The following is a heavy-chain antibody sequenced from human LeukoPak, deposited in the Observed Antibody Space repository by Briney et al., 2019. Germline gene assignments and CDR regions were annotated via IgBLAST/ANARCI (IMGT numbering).Heavy chain of an antibody. CDR3: ATIKVRANNYDTDGFED. J-gene: IGHJ4*02. Sequence: GGSLRLSCAASGFTLSSFWMSWVRQAPGKGLEWVANIKQDGNEKYYADSVKGRFTISRDNAKNSLYLQMNSLRAEDTAVYYCATIKVRANNYDTDGFEDWGQATLLTVSS. CDR1: GFTLSSFW. CDR2: IKQDGNEK. D-gene: IGHD3-10*01. V-gene: IGHV3-7*05.